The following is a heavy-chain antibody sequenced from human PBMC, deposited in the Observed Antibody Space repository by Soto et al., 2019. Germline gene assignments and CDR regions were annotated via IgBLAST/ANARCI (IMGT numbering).Heavy chain of an antibody. J-gene: IGHJ6*02. CDR2: IIPIFGTA. Sequence: QVHLVQSGAEVKKPGSSVKVSCKASGGTFSSYAISWVRQAPGQGLEWMGGIIPIFGTANYAQKVQGRVTITADECTRAAYMELRSLRSEDTAVYSCARHVPAAGYYYGMDVWGQGSTVTVSS. V-gene: IGHV1-69*12. D-gene: IGHD2-2*01. CDR3: ARHVPAAGYYYGMDV. CDR1: GGTFSSYA.